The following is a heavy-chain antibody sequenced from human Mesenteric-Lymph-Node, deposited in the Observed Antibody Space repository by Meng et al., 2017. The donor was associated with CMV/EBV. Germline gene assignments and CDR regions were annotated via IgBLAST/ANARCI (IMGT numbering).Heavy chain of an antibody. D-gene: IGHD6-6*01. CDR1: GFTFSSYA. CDR2: ISGSGGST. J-gene: IGHJ4*02. Sequence: GESLKISCAASGFTFSSYAMSWIRQAPGKGLEWVSAISGSGGSTYYADSVKGRFTISRDNSKNTLYLQMNSLRAEDTAVYYCAKESSSSSDYWGQGTLVTVSS. V-gene: IGHV3-23*01. CDR3: AKESSSSSDY.